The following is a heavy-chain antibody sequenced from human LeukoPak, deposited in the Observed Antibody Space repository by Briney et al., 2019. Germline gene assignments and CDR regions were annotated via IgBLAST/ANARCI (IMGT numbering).Heavy chain of an antibody. Sequence: GESLKISCKGSGYSFTSYRIGWVRQMPGKGLEWMGIIYPGDSDTRYSPSFQGQVTISADKSISTAYLQWSSLKASDTAMYYCARVPEYYGSGSYPEYYFDYWGQGTLVTVSS. CDR1: GYSFTSYR. J-gene: IGHJ4*02. CDR2: IYPGDSDT. CDR3: ARVPEYYGSGSYPEYYFDY. V-gene: IGHV5-51*01. D-gene: IGHD3-10*01.